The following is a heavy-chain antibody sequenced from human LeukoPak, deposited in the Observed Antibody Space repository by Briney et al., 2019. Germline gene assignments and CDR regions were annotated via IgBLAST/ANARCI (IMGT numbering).Heavy chain of an antibody. Sequence: GGSLRLSCAASGFTFSSYEMNWVRQAPGKGLEWVSYISRSGDSIYYADSVKGRFTISRDNAKNSLYLQMNSLRAEDTAVYYCASHPEVLELPLHYYYYGMDVWGQGTTVTVSS. CDR3: ASHPEVLELPLHYYYYGMDV. CDR1: GFTFSSYE. D-gene: IGHD1-7*01. J-gene: IGHJ6*02. CDR2: ISRSGDSI. V-gene: IGHV3-48*03.